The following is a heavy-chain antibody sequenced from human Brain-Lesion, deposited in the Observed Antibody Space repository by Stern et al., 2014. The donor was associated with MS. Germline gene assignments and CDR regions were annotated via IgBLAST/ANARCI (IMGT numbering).Heavy chain of an antibody. CDR3: AGAFGKYELLESFHM. Sequence: QVQLQESGPGLVKPSQTLSLACAVSGASVGGGDWYWSWIRQPPGKGLEWLGHIYYSGTPYYKPSLKSRLIISLDTSKNQFSLNLTSVTAADTAVYYCAGAFGKYELLESFHMWGQGTMVTVSS. D-gene: IGHD1-1*01. CDR1: GASVGGGDWY. J-gene: IGHJ3*02. V-gene: IGHV4-30-4*01. CDR2: IYYSGTP.